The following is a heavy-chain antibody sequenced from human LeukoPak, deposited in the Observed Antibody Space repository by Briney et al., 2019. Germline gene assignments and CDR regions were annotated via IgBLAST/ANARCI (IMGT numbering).Heavy chain of an antibody. CDR3: ARERVSRFDY. CDR1: GFTFSSYT. D-gene: IGHD2-8*01. Sequence: PGGSLRLSCAASGFTFSSYTMNWVRQAPGKGLEWVSCISSSSSTIYYADSVKGRFTVSRDNAKNSLYLQMNSLRAEDTAVYYCARERVSRFDYWGQGTLVTVSS. CDR2: ISSSSSTI. V-gene: IGHV3-48*01. J-gene: IGHJ4*02.